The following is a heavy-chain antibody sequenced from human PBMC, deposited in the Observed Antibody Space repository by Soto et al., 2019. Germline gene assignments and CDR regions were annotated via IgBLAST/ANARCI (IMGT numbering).Heavy chain of an antibody. D-gene: IGHD3-22*01. J-gene: IGHJ3*02. CDR2: IYYSGST. CDR1: GGSINSGDYY. CDR3: ATVPTYYYDRSGYANAFDM. Sequence: LSLTCTVSGGSINSGDYYWSWILHPPGKGLEWIGYIYYSGSTYHNPSLKSRINISVDTSKNQFSLKLSSVTAADTAVYYCATVPTYYYDRSGYANAFDMWGQGTMVTVSS. V-gene: IGHV4-30-4*01.